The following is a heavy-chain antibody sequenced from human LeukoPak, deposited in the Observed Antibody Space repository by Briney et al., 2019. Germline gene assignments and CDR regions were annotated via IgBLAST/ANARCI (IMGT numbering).Heavy chain of an antibody. V-gene: IGHV3-48*04. CDR2: ISSSSSTI. D-gene: IGHD4-17*01. CDR3: ARSHMYGDYGEDI. Sequence: GGSLRLSCAASGFTFSSYSMNWVRQAPGKGLERVSYISSSSSTIYYADSVKGRFTITRDNANNTLYLQMNSLRAEDAAIYYCARSHMYGDYGEDIWGHGTVVAVSS. CDR1: GFTFSSYS. J-gene: IGHJ3*02.